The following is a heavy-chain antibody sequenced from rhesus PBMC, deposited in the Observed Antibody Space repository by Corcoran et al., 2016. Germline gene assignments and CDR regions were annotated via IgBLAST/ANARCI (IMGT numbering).Heavy chain of an antibody. V-gene: IGHV3-14*01. CDR3: ARSQYSGGWSVGY. D-gene: IGHD6-37*01. J-gene: IGHJ4*01. CDR1: GFTFSSYW. Sequence: EVQLVESGGGLAKPGGSLRLSCAASGFTFSSYWMHWVRQAPGKGLEWFSAINSAGSSTYYADSVKGRFTISRENAKNTLYLQMDSLRAEDTAVYYCARSQYSGGWSVGYWGQGVLVTVSS. CDR2: INSAGSST.